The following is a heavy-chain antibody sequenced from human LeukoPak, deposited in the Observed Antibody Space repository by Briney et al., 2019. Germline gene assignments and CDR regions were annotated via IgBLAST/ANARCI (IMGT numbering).Heavy chain of an antibody. CDR2: ISGDGGST. CDR1: GFTFDDYA. D-gene: IGHD3-22*01. CDR3: AEDLHYDSSGYGDY. J-gene: IGHJ4*02. V-gene: IGHV3-43*02. Sequence: GGSLRLSCAASGFTFDDYAMHWVRQAPGKGLEWVSLISGDGGSTYYADSVKGRFTISRDNSKNSLYLQMNSLRTEDTALYYCAEDLHYDSSGYGDYWGQGTLVTVSS.